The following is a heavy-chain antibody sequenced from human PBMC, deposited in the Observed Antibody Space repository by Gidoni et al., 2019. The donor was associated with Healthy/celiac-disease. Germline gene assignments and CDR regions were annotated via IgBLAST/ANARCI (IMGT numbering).Heavy chain of an antibody. CDR3: TSSLWFGEKTGAEYFQH. CDR2: IRSKANSYAT. Sequence: LVRQASGKGLEWVGRIRSKANSYATAYAASVKGRFTISRDDSKNTAYLQMNSLKHEDTAVYYCTSSLWFGEKTGAEYFQHWGQGTLVTVSS. D-gene: IGHD3-10*01. V-gene: IGHV3-73*01. J-gene: IGHJ1*01.